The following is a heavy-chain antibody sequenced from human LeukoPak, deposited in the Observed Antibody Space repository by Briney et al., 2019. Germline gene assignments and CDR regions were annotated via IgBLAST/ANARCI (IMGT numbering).Heavy chain of an antibody. Sequence: SETLSLTCAVYGGSFSGYYWSWIRQPPGKGLEWIGEINHSGSTNYNPSLKSRVTISVDTSKNQFSLKLSSVTAADTAVYYCARKKRGMGGTPFDYWGQGTLVTVSS. D-gene: IGHD1-26*01. J-gene: IGHJ4*02. CDR1: GGSFSGYY. V-gene: IGHV4-34*01. CDR2: INHSGST. CDR3: ARKKRGMGGTPFDY.